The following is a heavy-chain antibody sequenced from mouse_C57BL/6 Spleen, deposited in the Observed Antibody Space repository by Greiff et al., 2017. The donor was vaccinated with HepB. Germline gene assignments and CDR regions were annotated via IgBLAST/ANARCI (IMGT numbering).Heavy chain of an antibody. J-gene: IGHJ3*01. CDR2: ISSGSSTI. Sequence: EVMLVESGGGLVKPGGSLKLSCAASGFTFSDYGMHWVRQAPEKGLEWVAYISSGSSTIYYADTVKGRFTISRDNAKNTLFLQMTSLRSEDTAMYYCARPGCDVAWFAYWGQGTLVTVSA. CDR1: GFTFSDYG. D-gene: IGHD2-13*01. CDR3: ARPGCDVAWFAY. V-gene: IGHV5-17*01.